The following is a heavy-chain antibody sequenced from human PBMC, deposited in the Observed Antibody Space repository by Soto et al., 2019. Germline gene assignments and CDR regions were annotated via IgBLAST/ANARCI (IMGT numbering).Heavy chain of an antibody. V-gene: IGHV3-7*01. J-gene: IGHJ6*03. CDR1: GFPFSHYW. D-gene: IGHD3-10*01. Sequence: EVQLVESGGGLVQPGGSLRLSCSASGFPFSHYWMTWVRQAPGKGLEWVANIKQDGSEKYYVDSMKGRFTISRDNAKNSLYLQVNSLRAEDTAVYYCARGHYYALGTYFPVNYMDVWGKGTTVTVSS. CDR3: ARGHYYALGTYFPVNYMDV. CDR2: IKQDGSEK.